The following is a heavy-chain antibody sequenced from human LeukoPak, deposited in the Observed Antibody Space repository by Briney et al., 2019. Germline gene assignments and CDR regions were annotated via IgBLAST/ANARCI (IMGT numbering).Heavy chain of an antibody. Sequence: GGSLRLSCAASGFTFSSYWMSWVRQAPGKGLEWVANIKQDGSEKYYVDSVKGRFTISRDNAKNSLYLQMNSLRAEDTAVYYCARDLLLPYDILTGAPGHFDYWGQGTLVTVSS. J-gene: IGHJ4*02. V-gene: IGHV3-7*01. CDR1: GFTFSSYW. CDR3: ARDLLLPYDILTGAPGHFDY. CDR2: IKQDGSEK. D-gene: IGHD3-9*01.